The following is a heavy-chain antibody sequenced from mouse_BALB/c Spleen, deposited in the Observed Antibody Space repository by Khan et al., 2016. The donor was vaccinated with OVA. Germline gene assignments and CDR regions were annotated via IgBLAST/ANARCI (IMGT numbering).Heavy chain of an antibody. CDR2: IAPGSGST. D-gene: IGHD1-1*01. V-gene: IGHV1S41*01. Sequence: DLVKPGASVKLSCKASGYTFTSYWINWIKHRPGQGLEWIGRIAPGSGSTDYNEMFKGKATLTVDTSSSTVYIQLSSLSSEDSAVYFCARENYYGSSCYAMDYWGQGTSVTVSS. CDR1: GYTFTSYW. CDR3: ARENYYGSSCYAMDY. J-gene: IGHJ4*01.